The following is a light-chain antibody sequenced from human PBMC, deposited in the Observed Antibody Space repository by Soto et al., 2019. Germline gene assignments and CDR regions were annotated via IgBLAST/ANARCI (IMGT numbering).Light chain of an antibody. V-gene: IGKV1-39*01. J-gene: IGKJ1*01. CDR2: TSF. CDR1: QSIGTF. Sequence: DIQMTQSPSSLCASLGDRVAITCRASQSIGTFLNWYQQKPGEAPNLLIHTSFSLYSGVPSRFSGSGSGTDFTLTISSLQPEDFATYFCQQAFSAEWTFGQGTKVDI. CDR3: QQAFSAEWT.